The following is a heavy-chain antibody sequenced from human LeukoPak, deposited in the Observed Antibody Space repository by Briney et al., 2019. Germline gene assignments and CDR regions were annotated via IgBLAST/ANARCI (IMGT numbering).Heavy chain of an antibody. CDR2: ISGSGGST. CDR1: GFTFSSYG. Sequence: PGGSLRLSCAASGFTFSSYGMSWVRQAPGKGLEWVSAISGSGGSTYYADSVKGRFTISRDNSKNTLYLQMNSLRAEDTAVYYCATDDYGDYDAFDIWGQGTMVTVSS. D-gene: IGHD4-17*01. V-gene: IGHV3-23*01. CDR3: ATDDYGDYDAFDI. J-gene: IGHJ3*02.